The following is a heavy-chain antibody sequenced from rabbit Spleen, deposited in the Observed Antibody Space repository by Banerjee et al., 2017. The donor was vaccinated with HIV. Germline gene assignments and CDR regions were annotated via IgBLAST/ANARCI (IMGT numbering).Heavy chain of an antibody. J-gene: IGHJ4*01. D-gene: IGHD1-1*01. CDR1: GFSFSNSYY. CDR2: IYTGGSGST. V-gene: IGHV1S40*01. CDR3: ARDLTAVIGWNFNL. Sequence: QSLEESGGDLVKPGASLTLTCTASGFSFSNSYYMCWVRQAPGKGLECIACIYTGGSGSTYYANWAKGRFAISKTPTTTVTLQMTSLTAADTATYFCARDLTAVIGWNFNLWGQGTLVTVS.